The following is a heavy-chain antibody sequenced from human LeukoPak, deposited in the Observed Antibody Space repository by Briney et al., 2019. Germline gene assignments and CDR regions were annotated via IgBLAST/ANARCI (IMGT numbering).Heavy chain of an antibody. CDR3: VRQENSGTPWGAYYYYYGMDV. Sequence: SETLSLTCTVSGGSISNYYWSWIRQPPGKGLEWIGYIYQSGSTDYNPSLKSRVTISVDTSRNQFSLKLYSVTAADTAVYYCVRQENSGTPWGAYYYYYGMDVWGQGTTVTVSS. D-gene: IGHD1-26*01. CDR1: GGSISNYY. CDR2: IYQSGST. J-gene: IGHJ6*02. V-gene: IGHV4-59*01.